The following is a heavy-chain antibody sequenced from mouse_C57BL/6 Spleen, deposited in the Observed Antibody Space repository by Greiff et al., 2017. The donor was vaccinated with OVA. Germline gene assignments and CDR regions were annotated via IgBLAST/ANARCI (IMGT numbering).Heavy chain of an antibody. CDR2: INPSNGGT. J-gene: IGHJ4*01. D-gene: IGHD4-1*01. CDR3: AKEGGELGHYYAMDY. V-gene: IGHV1-53*01. CDR1: GYTFTSYW. Sequence: QVQLQQPGTELVKPGASVKLSCKASGYTFTSYWMHWVKQRPGQGLAWIGNINPSNGGTNYNEKFKSKATLTVDKSSSTAYMQLSSLTSEDSAVYYCAKEGGELGHYYAMDYWGQGTSVTVSS.